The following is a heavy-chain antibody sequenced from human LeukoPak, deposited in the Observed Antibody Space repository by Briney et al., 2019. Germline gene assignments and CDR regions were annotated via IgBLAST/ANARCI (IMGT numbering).Heavy chain of an antibody. D-gene: IGHD3-3*01. J-gene: IGHJ4*02. CDR2: IFHSGST. CDR1: DYSISSGDYY. V-gene: IGHV4-38-2*02. Sequence: SETLSLTCTVSDYSISSGDYYWGWIRQPPGKGLEWIGSIFHSGSTYYNPAPKSRVTISVDTSKNQFSLRLSSVTAADTAVYYCAREGSRDFWSGPVYYFDYWGQGTLVTVSS. CDR3: AREGSRDFWSGPVYYFDY.